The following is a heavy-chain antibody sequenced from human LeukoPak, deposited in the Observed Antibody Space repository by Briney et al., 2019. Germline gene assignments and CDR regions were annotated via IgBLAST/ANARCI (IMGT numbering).Heavy chain of an antibody. V-gene: IGHV1-8*01. D-gene: IGHD2-2*01. CDR2: MKPNSGNT. CDR3: ARGSTSDWPLDH. J-gene: IGHJ4*02. CDR1: GYSFSSYD. Sequence: ASVKVSCKASGYSFSSYDINWVRQAPGQGLEWMGLMKPNSGNTDSAQKFQGRITMTTNTSIETAYMELSSLRSEDTAMYYCARGSTSDWPLDHWGQETLVTISS.